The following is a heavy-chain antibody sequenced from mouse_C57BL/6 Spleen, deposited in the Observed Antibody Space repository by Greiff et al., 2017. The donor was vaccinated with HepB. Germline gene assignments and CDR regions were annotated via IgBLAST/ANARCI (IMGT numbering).Heavy chain of an antibody. CDR1: GYTFTSYW. CDR3: ARERGHYWYFDV. J-gene: IGHJ1*03. Sequence: VQLQQPGAELVKPGASVKLSCKASGYTFTSYWMHWVKQRPGQGLEWIGMIHPNSGSTNYNEKFKSKATLTVDKSSSTAYMQLNSLTSEDSAVYFCARERGHYWYFDVWGTGTTVTVSS. V-gene: IGHV1-64*01. CDR2: IHPNSGST.